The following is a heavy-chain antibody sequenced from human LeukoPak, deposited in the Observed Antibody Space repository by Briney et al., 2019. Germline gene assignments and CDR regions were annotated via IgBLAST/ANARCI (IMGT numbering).Heavy chain of an antibody. CDR3: ARAEGRARLTY. Sequence: GGSLRLSCAASGFTFSSYSMNWVRQAPGKGLEWVSSISSSSSYIYYADSVKGRFTISRDNAKNSLYLQMNSLRAEGTAVYYCARAEGRARLTYWGQGTLVTVSS. V-gene: IGHV3-21*06. D-gene: IGHD1-26*01. J-gene: IGHJ4*02. CDR1: GFTFSSYS. CDR2: ISSSSSYI.